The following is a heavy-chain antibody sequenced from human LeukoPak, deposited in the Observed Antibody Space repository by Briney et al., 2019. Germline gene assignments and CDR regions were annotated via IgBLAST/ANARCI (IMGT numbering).Heavy chain of an antibody. D-gene: IGHD4-17*01. Sequence: GASVKVSCKASGYTFTSYDINWVRLATGQGREWMGWMNPNSGNTGYAQKFQGRVTITRNTSISTAYMELSSLRSEDTAVYYCARGTSHRYGDYINWFDPWGQGTLVTVSS. J-gene: IGHJ5*02. CDR2: MNPNSGNT. V-gene: IGHV1-8*03. CDR1: GYTFTSYD. CDR3: ARGTSHRYGDYINWFDP.